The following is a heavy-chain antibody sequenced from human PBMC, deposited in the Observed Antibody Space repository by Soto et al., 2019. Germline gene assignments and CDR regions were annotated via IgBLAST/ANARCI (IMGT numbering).Heavy chain of an antibody. D-gene: IGHD3-10*01. V-gene: IGHV3-23*01. Sequence: EVQLLESGGGLVQPGGSLRLSCAASGFTFSSYAMSWVRQAPGKGLEWVSAISGSGGSTYYADSVKGRFTTSRDNSKNTLYLPMNSLRAEDTAVYYCAKDRYGSDPLYYYYYMDVWGKGTTVTVSS. CDR2: ISGSGGST. CDR3: AKDRYGSDPLYYYYYMDV. CDR1: GFTFSSYA. J-gene: IGHJ6*03.